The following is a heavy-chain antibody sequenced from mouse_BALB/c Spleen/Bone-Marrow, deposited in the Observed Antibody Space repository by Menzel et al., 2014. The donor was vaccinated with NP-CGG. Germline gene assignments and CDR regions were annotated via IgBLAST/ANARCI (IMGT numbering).Heavy chain of an antibody. CDR2: INPGSGGA. D-gene: IGHD2-14*01. J-gene: IGHJ3*01. CDR1: GYAFTNYF. V-gene: IGHV1-54*01. Sequence: QVHVKQSGAELVRPGTPVKVSCKASGYAFTNYFMEWVKQRPGQGLEWIGVINPGSGGASYNEKFKGKAILTADKSSSTAYMQLSSLTSDDSAVYFCIRELVRGFGYWGQGTLVTVSA. CDR3: IRELVRGFGY.